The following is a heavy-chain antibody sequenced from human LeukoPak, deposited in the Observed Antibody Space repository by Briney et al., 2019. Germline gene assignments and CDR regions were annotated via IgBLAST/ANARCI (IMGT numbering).Heavy chain of an antibody. D-gene: IGHD3-10*01. CDR3: AKEGDYYGSGSYRDGFDI. J-gene: IGHJ3*02. CDR1: GFTVSSTY. V-gene: IGHV3-30*02. Sequence: GGSLRLSCAAPGFTVSSTYMSWVRQAPGKGLEWVAFIRYDGINKYYADSVKGRFTISRDSFKNTLYLQMNSLRPEDTAVYYCAKEGDYYGSGSYRDGFDIWGQGTRAAVSS. CDR2: IRYDGINK.